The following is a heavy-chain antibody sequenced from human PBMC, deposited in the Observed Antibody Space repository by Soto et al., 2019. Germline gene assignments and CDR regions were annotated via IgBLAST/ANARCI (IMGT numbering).Heavy chain of an antibody. J-gene: IGHJ5*02. CDR3: ATVDGLVVATYSNWFDT. D-gene: IGHD5-12*01. CDR2: FDPEDGET. V-gene: IGHV1-24*01. CDR1: GYTLTELS. Sequence: ASVKVSCKVSGYTLTELSMHWVRQAPGKGLEWMGGFDPEDGETIYAQKFQGRVTMTEDTSTDTAYMELSSLRSEDTAVYYCATVDGLVVATYSNWFDTWGQGTLVTVS.